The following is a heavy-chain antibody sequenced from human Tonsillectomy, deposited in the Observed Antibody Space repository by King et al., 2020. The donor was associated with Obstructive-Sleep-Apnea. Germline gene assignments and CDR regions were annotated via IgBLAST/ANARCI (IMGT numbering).Heavy chain of an antibody. D-gene: IGHD2-2*01. CDR1: GGSISSGGYY. J-gene: IGHJ5*02. CDR2: IYYSGST. V-gene: IGHV4-31*03. Sequence: QLQESGPGLVKPSQNLSLTCTVSGGSISSGGYYWSWIRQHPGKGLEWIGYIYYSGSTYYNPSLKSRVTISLDTSKNQFSLKLSSVTAADTAVYYCAREESSTTPRWFDPWGQGTLVTVSS. CDR3: AREESSTTPRWFDP.